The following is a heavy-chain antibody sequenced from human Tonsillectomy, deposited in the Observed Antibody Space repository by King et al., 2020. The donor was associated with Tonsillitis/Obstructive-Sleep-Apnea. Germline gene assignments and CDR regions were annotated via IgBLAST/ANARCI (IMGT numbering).Heavy chain of an antibody. CDR2: IYYSGST. D-gene: IGHD3-10*01. Sequence: QMQLQESGPGLVKPSETLSLTCTVSGGSISSSSYYWGWIRQPPGKGLEWIGSIYYSGSTYYNPSLKSRVTISVDTSKNQFSLKLSSVTAADTAVYYCARIYGSGRDYWGQGTLLTVSS. J-gene: IGHJ4*02. CDR3: ARIYGSGRDY. V-gene: IGHV4-39*01. CDR1: GGSISSSSYY.